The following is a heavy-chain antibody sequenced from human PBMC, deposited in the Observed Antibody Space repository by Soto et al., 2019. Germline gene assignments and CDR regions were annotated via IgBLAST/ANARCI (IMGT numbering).Heavy chain of an antibody. D-gene: IGHD3-3*01. CDR1: GYTFTSYD. CDR3: ASPARNYDFWSGYSFDI. CDR2: MNPNSGNT. Sequence: QVQLVQSGAEVKKPGASVKVSCKASGYTFTSYDINWVRQATGQGLECMGWMNPNSGNTGYAQKFQGRVTMTRNTSISTAYMELSSLRSEDTAVYYCASPARNYDFWSGYSFDIWGQGTMVTVSS. J-gene: IGHJ3*02. V-gene: IGHV1-8*01.